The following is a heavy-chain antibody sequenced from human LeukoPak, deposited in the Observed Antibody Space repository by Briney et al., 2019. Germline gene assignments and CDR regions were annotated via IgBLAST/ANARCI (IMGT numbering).Heavy chain of an antibody. J-gene: IGHJ4*02. CDR3: ARDAPYSGSYLAGFYFDY. V-gene: IGHV3-7*01. CDR1: GFTFSRYW. Sequence: PGGSLRLSCAASGFTFSRYWMSWVRQAPGKGLEWVANIKQDGSGKYYVDSVKGRFTISRDNAKNSLFLQMNSLRAEDTAVYYCARDAPYSGSYLAGFYFDYWGQGTLVTLSS. CDR2: IKQDGSGK. D-gene: IGHD1-26*01.